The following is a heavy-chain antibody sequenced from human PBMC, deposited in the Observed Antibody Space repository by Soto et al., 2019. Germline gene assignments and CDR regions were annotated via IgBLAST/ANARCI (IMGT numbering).Heavy chain of an antibody. J-gene: IGHJ6*02. CDR1: GCTFTGYY. Sequence: ASVKVSCKASGCTFTGYYMHWVRQAPGQGLEWMGWINPNSGGTNYAQKFQGRVTMTRDTSISTAYMELSRLRSDDTAVYYCARGENYDFWSGYSYYYGMDVWGQGTTVTVSS. CDR3: ARGENYDFWSGYSYYYGMDV. D-gene: IGHD3-3*01. V-gene: IGHV1-2*02. CDR2: INPNSGGT.